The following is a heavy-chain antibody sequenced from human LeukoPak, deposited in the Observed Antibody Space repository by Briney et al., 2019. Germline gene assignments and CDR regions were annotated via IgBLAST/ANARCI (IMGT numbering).Heavy chain of an antibody. J-gene: IGHJ4*02. CDR2: ISSSGGTT. CDR1: EFTFSSYS. D-gene: IGHD2-2*01. Sequence: PGGSLRLSWAASEFTFSSYSMNWVRQAPGKGLEWVSVISSSGGTTYYADSVKGRFTISRDNSKNTLYLQMNSLRAEDTAVYYCAKRYCSSSCSSKGALDYWGQRTLVTVSS. CDR3: AKRYCSSSCSSKGALDY. V-gene: IGHV3-23*01.